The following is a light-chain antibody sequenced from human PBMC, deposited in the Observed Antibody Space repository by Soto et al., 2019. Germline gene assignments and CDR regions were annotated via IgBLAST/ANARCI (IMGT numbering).Light chain of an antibody. CDR1: QTITTW. CDR2: DAS. J-gene: IGKJ1*01. V-gene: IGKV1-5*01. Sequence: DIQMTQSPSTLSASVGDRVTITCRASQTITTWLAWYQQKPGKAPKLLIYDASTLENGVPSRFSGSGFGTEFILTISSLQPDDSATYYCQQYNTLSGTFGQGTKVDIK. CDR3: QQYNTLSGT.